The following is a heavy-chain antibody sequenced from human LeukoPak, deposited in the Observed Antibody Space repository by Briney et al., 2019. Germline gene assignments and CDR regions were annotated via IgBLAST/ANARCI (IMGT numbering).Heavy chain of an antibody. CDR3: ARDPVGWTTSDY. D-gene: IGHD1-1*01. V-gene: IGHV4-39*07. Sequence: SETLSLTCTVSGGSIRFSSYYWGWIRQPPGKGLEWIGSIYYSGSTYYNPSLKSRVTISVDTSKNQFSLNLSSVTAADTAVYYCARDPVGWTTSDYWGQGTLVTVSS. J-gene: IGHJ4*02. CDR2: IYYSGST. CDR1: GGSIRFSSYY.